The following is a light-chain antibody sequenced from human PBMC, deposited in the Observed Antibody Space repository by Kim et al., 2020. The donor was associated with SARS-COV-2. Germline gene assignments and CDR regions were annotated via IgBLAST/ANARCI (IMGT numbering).Light chain of an antibody. V-gene: IGLV2-14*03. J-gene: IGLJ3*02. CDR1: SSDVGGYNY. CDR2: DVS. CDR3: SSYTSSSTWV. Sequence: LTQPASVSGSPGQSITISCTGTSSDVGGYNYVSWYQQHPGKAPKLIVYDVSKRPSGVSNRFSGSKSGNTASLTISGLQAEDEADYYCSSYTSSSTWVFGGGTQLTVL.